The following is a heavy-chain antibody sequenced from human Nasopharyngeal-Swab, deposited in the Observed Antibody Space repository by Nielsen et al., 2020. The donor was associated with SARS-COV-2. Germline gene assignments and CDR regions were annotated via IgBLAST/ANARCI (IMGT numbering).Heavy chain of an antibody. CDR1: GYTFTSDG. V-gene: IGHV1-18*01. D-gene: IGHD2-2*01. Sequence: ASVKVSCKASGYTFTSDGISWVRQAPGQGLEWMGWIRGYNGFTNYAQKFQGRVTMTTETSTNTAYMELRSLTSDDTAVYYCARDQGFTSSYWFDPWGQGTLVTVSS. J-gene: IGHJ5*02. CDR3: ARDQGFTSSYWFDP. CDR2: IRGYNGFT.